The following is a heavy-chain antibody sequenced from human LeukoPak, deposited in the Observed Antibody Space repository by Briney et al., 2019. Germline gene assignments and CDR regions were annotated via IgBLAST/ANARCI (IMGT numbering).Heavy chain of an antibody. Sequence: ASVKVSCKASGGTFSSYAISWVRQATGQGLEWMGWMNPNSGNTGYAQKFQGRVTMTRNTSISTAYMELSSLRSEDTAVYYCARGRITMVRGVISWFDPWGQGTLVTVSS. CDR1: GGTFSSYA. J-gene: IGHJ5*02. CDR3: ARGRITMVRGVISWFDP. D-gene: IGHD3-10*01. CDR2: MNPNSGNT. V-gene: IGHV1-8*02.